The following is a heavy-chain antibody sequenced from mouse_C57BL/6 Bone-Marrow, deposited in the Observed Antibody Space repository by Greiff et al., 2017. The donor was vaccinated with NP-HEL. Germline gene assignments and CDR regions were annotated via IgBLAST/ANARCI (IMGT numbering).Heavy chain of an antibody. J-gene: IGHJ2*01. CDR1: GYTFTDYE. V-gene: IGHV1-15*01. CDR3: SSSTGDY. Sequence: VQLQESGAELVRPGASVTLSCKASGYTFTDYEMHWVKQTPVHGLEWIGAIDPETGGTAYNQKFTGKAILTADKSSSTAYMELRSLTSEDSAVYYCSSSTGDYWGQGTTLTVSS. CDR2: IDPETGGT.